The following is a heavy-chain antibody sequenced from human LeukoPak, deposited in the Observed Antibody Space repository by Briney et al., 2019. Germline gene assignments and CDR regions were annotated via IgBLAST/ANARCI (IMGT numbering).Heavy chain of an antibody. V-gene: IGHV4-39*07. D-gene: IGHD1-14*01. CDR2: IFYNGNT. CDR3: ARLNKPGWFDP. Sequence: PSETLSLTCTVSGASISTNTYYWAWIRQPPGKGLEWIANIFYNGNTYYNPSLKSRVIISIDTSNNQFSLKLISVTAADMAVYYCARLNKPGWFDPWGQGTLVTVSS. CDR1: GASISTNTYY. J-gene: IGHJ5*02.